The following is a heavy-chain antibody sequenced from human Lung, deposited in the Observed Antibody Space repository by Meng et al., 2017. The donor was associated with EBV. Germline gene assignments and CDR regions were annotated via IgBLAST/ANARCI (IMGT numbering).Heavy chain of an antibody. Sequence: QGRLGESGGGVVQPGRPLRLSWAASGFAFSSYGMHWVRQAPGKGLEWVAVISNDGSDEYYVDSVQGRFTISRDNSKNTLYLQMNSLRAEDTAVYYCTREAYEPLLLDYWGQGTLVTVSS. V-gene: IGHV3-30*03. D-gene: IGHD2-21*02. J-gene: IGHJ4*02. CDR1: GFAFSSYG. CDR3: TREAYEPLLLDY. CDR2: ISNDGSDE.